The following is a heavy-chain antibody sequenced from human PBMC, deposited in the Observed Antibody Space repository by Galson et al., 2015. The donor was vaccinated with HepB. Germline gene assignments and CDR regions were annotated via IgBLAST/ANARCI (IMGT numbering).Heavy chain of an antibody. V-gene: IGHV1-69*13. D-gene: IGHD1-26*01. J-gene: IGHJ3*02. Sequence: SVKVSCKASGGTFSSYAISWVRQAPGQGLEWMGGIIPMFGTANYAQKFQGRVTITADESTSTAYMELSSLRSEDTAVYYCAREGRRQWELGTPDAFDIWGQGTMVTISS. CDR2: IIPMFGTA. CDR3: AREGRRQWELGTPDAFDI. CDR1: GGTFSSYA.